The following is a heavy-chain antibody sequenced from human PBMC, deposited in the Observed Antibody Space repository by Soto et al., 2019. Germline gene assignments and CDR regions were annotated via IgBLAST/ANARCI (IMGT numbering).Heavy chain of an antibody. Sequence: PGGAVKLSGEGCGWSFTRLCGRWVSQKPGKGLEWMGILYPGDSDCRYSPSFRGQVSIAADKPIGAAYLQWSSLKASDTAMYYCARHGPRVYYDNSDDYYYGMDVWGQGTTVTVSS. CDR3: ARHGPRVYYDNSDDYYYGMDV. J-gene: IGHJ6*02. V-gene: IGHV5-51*01. CDR1: GWSFTRLC. CDR2: LYPGDSDC. D-gene: IGHD3-22*01.